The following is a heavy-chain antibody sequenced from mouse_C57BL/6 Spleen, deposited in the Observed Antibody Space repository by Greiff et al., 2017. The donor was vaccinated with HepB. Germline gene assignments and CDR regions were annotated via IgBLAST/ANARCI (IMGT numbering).Heavy chain of an antibody. CDR1: GYTFTSYG. Sequence: VKLVESGAELARPGASVKLSCKASGYTFTSYGISWVKQRTGQGLEWIGEIYPRSGNTYYNEKFKGKATLTADKSSSKAYMELRSLTSEDSAVYFCARRHYGSSYGFDYWGQGTTLTVSS. D-gene: IGHD1-1*01. V-gene: IGHV1-81*01. J-gene: IGHJ2*01. CDR3: ARRHYGSSYGFDY. CDR2: IYPRSGNT.